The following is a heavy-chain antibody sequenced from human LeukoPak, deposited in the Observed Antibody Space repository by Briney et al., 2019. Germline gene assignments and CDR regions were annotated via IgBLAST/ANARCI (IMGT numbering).Heavy chain of an antibody. Sequence: GGSLRLFCSASGLSFSSYTMTWVRQAPGRGLEWVATSSGSGVMIYYADSVKGRFTVSGDHSKNTLYLQMSSLTAADTAVYYCAKDRSIGTYYTFDHWGQGTLVIVSS. D-gene: IGHD1-26*01. J-gene: IGHJ4*02. CDR3: AKDRSIGTYYTFDH. CDR1: GLSFSSYT. V-gene: IGHV3-23*01. CDR2: SSGSGVMI.